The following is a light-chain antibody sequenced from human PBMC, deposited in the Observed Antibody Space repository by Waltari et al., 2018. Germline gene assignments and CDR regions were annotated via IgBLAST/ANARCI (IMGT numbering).Light chain of an antibody. Sequence: EIVLTQSPATLSLSPGERATLSCRASQTVNSNLAWYQHRPGQAPRLLIYDASDRAMGIPARFSGSGSGTDFTLTISSLEPEDFAVYYCQQRTNWWSFGQGTKVDIK. J-gene: IGKJ1*01. CDR2: DAS. CDR1: QTVNSN. CDR3: QQRTNWWS. V-gene: IGKV3-11*01.